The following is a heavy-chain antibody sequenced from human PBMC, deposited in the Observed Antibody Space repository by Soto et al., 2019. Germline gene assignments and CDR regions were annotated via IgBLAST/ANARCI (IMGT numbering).Heavy chain of an antibody. CDR2: IIPILGIA. Sequence: QVQLVQSGAEVKKPGSSVKVSCKASGGTFSSYTISWVRQAPGQGLEWMGRIIPILGIANYAQKFQGRVTITADKATSTADMELSSLRSEDTAVYYCARGLFHDYGDYYYFDYWGQGTLVTVSS. J-gene: IGHJ4*02. CDR1: GGTFSSYT. CDR3: ARGLFHDYGDYYYFDY. V-gene: IGHV1-69*02. D-gene: IGHD4-17*01.